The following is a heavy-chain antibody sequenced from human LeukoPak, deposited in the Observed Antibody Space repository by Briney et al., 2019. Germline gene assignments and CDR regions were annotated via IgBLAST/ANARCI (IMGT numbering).Heavy chain of an antibody. V-gene: IGHV4-30-4*01. CDR1: SGSISSGDYY. CDR2: IYYSGST. CDR3: ARDGTSPNGYYYYGMDV. D-gene: IGHD2-2*01. J-gene: IGHJ6*02. Sequence: PSETLSLTCTVSSGSISSGDYYWSWIRQPPGKGLEWIGYIYYSGSTYYNPSLKSRVTISVDTSKNQFSLKLSSVTAADTAVYYCARDGTSPNGYYYYGMDVWGQGTTVTVSS.